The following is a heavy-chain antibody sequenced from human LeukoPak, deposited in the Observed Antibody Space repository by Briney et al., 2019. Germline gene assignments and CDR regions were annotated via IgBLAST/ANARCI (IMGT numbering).Heavy chain of an antibody. D-gene: IGHD6-13*01. CDR1: GGSISSSSYY. Sequence: PSETLSLTCTVSGGSISSSSYYWGWIRQPPGKGLEWIGSIYHSGSTYYNPSLKSRATISVGTSKNQFSLKLSSVTAADTAIYYCARVITGYTRRGFDYWGQGTLVTVSS. CDR2: IYHSGST. V-gene: IGHV4-39*07. CDR3: ARVITGYTRRGFDY. J-gene: IGHJ4*02.